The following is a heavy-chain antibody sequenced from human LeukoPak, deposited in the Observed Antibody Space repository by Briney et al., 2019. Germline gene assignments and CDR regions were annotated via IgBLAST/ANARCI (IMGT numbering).Heavy chain of an antibody. D-gene: IGHD3-16*01. J-gene: IGHJ6*02. Sequence: GGSLRLSCVASGFTFNTYGMHWVRQAPGKGLEWVAFIRYDGSNKYYADSVKGRFTISRDNSKNTLYLQMNSLRAEDTAVYYCAKDLGHFLYGMDVWGQGTTVTVSS. V-gene: IGHV3-30*02. CDR1: GFTFNTYG. CDR2: IRYDGSNK. CDR3: AKDLGHFLYGMDV.